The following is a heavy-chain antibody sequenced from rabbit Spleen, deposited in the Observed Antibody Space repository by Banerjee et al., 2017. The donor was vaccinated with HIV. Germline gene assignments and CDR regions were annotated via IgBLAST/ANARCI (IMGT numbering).Heavy chain of an antibody. V-gene: IGHV1S7*01. J-gene: IGHJ3*01. CDR3: ARDLAGVIGWNFGL. CDR2: IYTAGGTT. D-gene: IGHD4-1*01. CDR1: GFDFTSDY. Sequence: QSLEESGGDLVQPEGSLTLTCKASGFDFTSDYMSWVRQAPGKGLEWIGLIYTAGGTTDYASWVNGRFTISSDNARNTLFLQLNSLTAADTASYFCARDLAGVIGWNFGLWGQGTLVTVS.